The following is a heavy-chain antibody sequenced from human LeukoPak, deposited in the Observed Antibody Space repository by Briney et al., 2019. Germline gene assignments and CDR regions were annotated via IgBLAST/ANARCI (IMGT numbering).Heavy chain of an antibody. D-gene: IGHD5-24*01. V-gene: IGHV3-15*01. CDR1: GFTFSNFY. Sequence: PGGSLRLSCAASGFTFSNFYMTWVRQAPGKGLEWVGRIRNNADGGTADYAAPVKGRFTISRDDSKTTLYLQLNSLRAEDTAVYFCTTATSVTTSWSWGQGTLVTVSS. CDR2: IRNNADGGTA. J-gene: IGHJ4*02. CDR3: TTATSVTTSWS.